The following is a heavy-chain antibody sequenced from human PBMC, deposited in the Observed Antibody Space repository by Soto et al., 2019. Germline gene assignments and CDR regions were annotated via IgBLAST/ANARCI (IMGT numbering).Heavy chain of an antibody. Sequence: SETLSLTCTVSGGSISSGGYYWSWIRQHPGKGLEWIGYIYYSGSTYYNPSLKSRVTISVDTSKNQFSLKLSSVTAADTAVYYCARWGYCSSTSCYNWFDPWGQGTLVTVSS. CDR2: IYYSGST. CDR1: GGSISSGGYY. CDR3: ARWGYCSSTSCYNWFDP. D-gene: IGHD2-2*01. J-gene: IGHJ5*02. V-gene: IGHV4-31*03.